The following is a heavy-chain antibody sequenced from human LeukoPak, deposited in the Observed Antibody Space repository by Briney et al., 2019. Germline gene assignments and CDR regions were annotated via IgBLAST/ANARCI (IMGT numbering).Heavy chain of an antibody. CDR2: ISSNGGST. V-gene: IGHV3-64*01. CDR1: GFTFSDHY. D-gene: IGHD3-10*01. CDR3: AREGMLLWFGESTGGFDY. Sequence: SGGSLRLSCAASGFTFSDHYMDWVRQTPGEGLEYVSAISSNGGSTYYANSVKGRFTISRDNSKNTLYLQMGSLRAEDMAVYYCAREGMLLWFGESTGGFDYWGQGTLVTVSS. J-gene: IGHJ4*02.